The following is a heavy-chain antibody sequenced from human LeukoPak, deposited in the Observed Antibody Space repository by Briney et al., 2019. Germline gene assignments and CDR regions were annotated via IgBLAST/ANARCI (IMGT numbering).Heavy chain of an antibody. CDR2: IDNSGSTI. J-gene: IGHJ4*02. CDR3: ALLAVASDFVY. D-gene: IGHD6-19*01. Sequence: PGGSLRLSCAVSGFSFSVYEMSWVRQAPGKGLEWVSNIDNSGSTIYYPDSVKGRFSLSRDNAKSSLYLQMNSLRVEHTAVYYCALLAVASDFVYWGQRALVTVSS. V-gene: IGHV3-48*03. CDR1: GFSFSVYE.